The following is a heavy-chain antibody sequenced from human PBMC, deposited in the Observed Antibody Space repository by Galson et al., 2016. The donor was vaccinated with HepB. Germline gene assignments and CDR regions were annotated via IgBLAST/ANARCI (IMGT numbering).Heavy chain of an antibody. CDR2: ISPYNGHT. CDR3: ARGHDDVDIVTAA. D-gene: IGHD5-12*01. J-gene: IGHJ5*02. V-gene: IGHV1-18*01. Sequence: SVKVSCKASGYSFIAYGISWVRQAPGQGLEWMGWISPYNGHTNYAEKVQGRVTMTTDRSTSTAYMELRGLRSDDTAVYYCARGHDDVDIVTAAWGQGTLVTVSA. CDR1: GYSFIAYG.